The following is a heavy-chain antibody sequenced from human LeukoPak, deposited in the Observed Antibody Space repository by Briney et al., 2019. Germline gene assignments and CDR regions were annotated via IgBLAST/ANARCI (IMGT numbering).Heavy chain of an antibody. CDR3: AKPQPDYYDSSGYYSPDY. CDR1: GFTFSSYA. D-gene: IGHD3-22*01. CDR2: ISGSGGST. V-gene: IGHV3-23*01. J-gene: IGHJ4*02. Sequence: GGSLRPSCAASGFTFSSYAMSWVRQAPGKGLEWVSAISGSGGSTYYADSVKGRFTISRDNSKNTLYLQMNSLRAEDTAVYYCAKPQPDYYDSSGYYSPDYWGQGTLVTVSS.